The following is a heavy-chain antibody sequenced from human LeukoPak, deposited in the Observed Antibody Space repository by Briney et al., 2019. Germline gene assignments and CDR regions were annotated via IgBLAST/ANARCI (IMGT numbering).Heavy chain of an antibody. CDR2: FDPEDGET. CDR3: ATAPQASYCSSTSCYVFDY. CDR1: GYTLTELS. J-gene: IGHJ4*02. V-gene: IGHV1-24*01. Sequence: ASVRVSCKVSGYTLTELSMHWVRQAPGKGLEWMGGFDPEDGETIYAHKFQGRVTMTEDTSTDTAYMELSSLRSEDTAVYYCATAPQASYCSSTSCYVFDYWGQGTLVTVSS. D-gene: IGHD2-2*01.